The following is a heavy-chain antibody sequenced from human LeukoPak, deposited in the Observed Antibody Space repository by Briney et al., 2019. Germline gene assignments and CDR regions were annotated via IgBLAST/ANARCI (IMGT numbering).Heavy chain of an antibody. CDR3: ARDPPTGEGAFDI. V-gene: IGHV3-11*04. CDR1: GFTFSDYY. J-gene: IGHJ3*02. CDR2: ISSSGSTK. Sequence: PGGSLRLSCAASGFTFSDYYMNWIRQAPGKGLEWVSYISSSGSTKYNPASMRGRFILSNETAKQLLYLQMNSLRAEDTAVYYCARDPPTGEGAFDIWGQGTMVTVSS. D-gene: IGHD7-27*01.